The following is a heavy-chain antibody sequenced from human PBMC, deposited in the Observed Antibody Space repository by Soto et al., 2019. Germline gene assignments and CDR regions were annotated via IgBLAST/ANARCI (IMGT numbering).Heavy chain of an antibody. J-gene: IGHJ6*02. CDR3: AKEGQHYDILTCYRSYYGMDV. V-gene: IGHV3-30*18. CDR1: GFTFSSYG. Sequence: QVQLVESGGGVVQPGRSLRLSCAASGFTFSSYGMHWVRQAPGKGLEWVAVISYDGSNKYYADSVKGRFTISRDNSKNTLYLQMNSLRAEDTAVYYCAKEGQHYDILTCYRSYYGMDVWGQGTTVTVSS. D-gene: IGHD3-9*01. CDR2: ISYDGSNK.